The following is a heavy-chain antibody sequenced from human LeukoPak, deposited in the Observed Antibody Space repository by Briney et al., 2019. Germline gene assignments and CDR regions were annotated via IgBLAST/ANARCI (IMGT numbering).Heavy chain of an antibody. J-gene: IGHJ5*02. D-gene: IGHD6-25*01. CDR3: ARKRWFDP. CDR1: GGSISSGGYS. V-gene: IGHV4-34*01. Sequence: SETLSLTCAVSGGSISSGGYSWSWIRQPPGKGLEWIGEINHSGSTNYNPSLKSRVTISVDTSKNQFSLKLSSVTAADTAVYYCARKRWFDPWGQGTLVTVSS. CDR2: INHSGST.